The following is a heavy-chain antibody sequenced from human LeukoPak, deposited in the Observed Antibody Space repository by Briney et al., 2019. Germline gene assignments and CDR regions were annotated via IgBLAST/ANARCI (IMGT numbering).Heavy chain of an antibody. D-gene: IGHD3-22*01. Sequence: ASVKVSCKASGHTFTGYYMHWVRQAPGQGLEWMGWINPNSGGTNYAQKFQGRVTMTRDTSISTAYMELSRLRSDDTAVYYCAKIDSSGYTPAQYFDYWGQGTLVTVSS. CDR1: GHTFTGYY. CDR2: INPNSGGT. J-gene: IGHJ4*02. CDR3: AKIDSSGYTPAQYFDY. V-gene: IGHV1-2*02.